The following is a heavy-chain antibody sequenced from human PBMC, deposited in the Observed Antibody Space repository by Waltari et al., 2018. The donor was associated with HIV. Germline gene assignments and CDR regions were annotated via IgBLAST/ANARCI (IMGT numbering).Heavy chain of an antibody. D-gene: IGHD6-19*01. Sequence: QVHLEQWGTGLLRPSETLSLTCAVYGGSFSGYYWSWIRQSPGRGLGWMGGVNHVGRTNYSPSLKGRVTVSVDTSKNQFSLTMMSVTAADTAVYYCARDSAPGLAVDDDDGEFFYYGLDVWGQGTTVTVSS. CDR3: ARDSAPGLAVDDDDGEFFYYGLDV. CDR1: GGSFSGYY. V-gene: IGHV4-34*01. CDR2: VNHVGRT. J-gene: IGHJ6*01.